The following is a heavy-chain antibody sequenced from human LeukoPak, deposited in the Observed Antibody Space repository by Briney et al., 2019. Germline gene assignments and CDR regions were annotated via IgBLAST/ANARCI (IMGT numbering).Heavy chain of an antibody. J-gene: IGHJ4*02. CDR2: ISFVGST. D-gene: IGHD6-13*01. CDR1: GFTFSSYA. Sequence: PGGSLRLSCAASGFTFSSYAMNWVRQAPGKGLEWVSAISFVGSTYYADSVKGRLTISRDNSKNTLYLQMDSLRAEDTAVYYCAKKALAVGGIGNYFDYWGQGTLATVSS. CDR3: AKKALAVGGIGNYFDY. V-gene: IGHV3-23*01.